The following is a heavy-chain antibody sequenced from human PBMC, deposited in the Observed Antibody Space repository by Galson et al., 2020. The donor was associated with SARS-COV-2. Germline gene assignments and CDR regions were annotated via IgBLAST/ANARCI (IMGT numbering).Heavy chain of an antibody. J-gene: IGHJ5*02. CDR2: INHSGST. V-gene: IGHV4-34*01. CDR3: ARGDFWSGYFGTNNWFDP. Sequence: SETLSLTCAVYGGSFSGYYWSWIRQPPGKGLEWIGEINHSGSTNYNPSLKSPVTISVDTSKNQFSLKLSSVTAADTAVYYCARGDFWSGYFGTNNWFDPWGQGTLVTVSS. D-gene: IGHD3-3*01. CDR1: GGSFSGYY.